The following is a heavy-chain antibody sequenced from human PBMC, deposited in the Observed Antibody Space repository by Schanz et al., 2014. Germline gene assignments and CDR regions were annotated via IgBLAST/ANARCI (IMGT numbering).Heavy chain of an antibody. Sequence: EVQLVESGGGLVQPGGSLRLSCAASGFSFSSHWMSWVRQAQGKGLEWVSFISTGRYLYYADSVKGRFTISRDNTKNSVFLQMSSLRVEDTGLYFCARDPVEGAPTPYYFDSWGPGTLVTVSS. CDR2: ISTGRYL. D-gene: IGHD1-26*01. V-gene: IGHV3-21*01. J-gene: IGHJ4*02. CDR3: ARDPVEGAPTPYYFDS. CDR1: GFSFSSHW.